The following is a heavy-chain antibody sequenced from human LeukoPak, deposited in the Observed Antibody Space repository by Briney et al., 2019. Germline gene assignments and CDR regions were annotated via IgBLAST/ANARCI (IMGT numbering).Heavy chain of an antibody. Sequence: PSETLSLTCTVSGGSISSYYWSWIRQPPGKGLEWIGYTHKTGSTSYNPSLKSRVTILVDTSTNQFSLRLRSVTAADTAVYYCARSLMYYDIFGGSSPQNFDYWGQGTLVTVSS. CDR2: THKTGST. D-gene: IGHD3-9*01. J-gene: IGHJ4*02. V-gene: IGHV4-59*01. CDR3: ARSLMYYDIFGGSSPQNFDY. CDR1: GGSISSYY.